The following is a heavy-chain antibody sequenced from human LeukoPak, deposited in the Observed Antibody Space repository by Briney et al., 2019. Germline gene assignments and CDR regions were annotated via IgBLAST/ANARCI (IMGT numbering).Heavy chain of an antibody. Sequence: SETLSLTCTVSGGSISSSSYYWGWIRQPPGKGLEWIGSIYYSGSTYYNPSLKSRVTISVDTSKNQFSLKLSSVTAADTAVYYRARGLKQWLVLYWGQGTLVTVSS. J-gene: IGHJ4*02. D-gene: IGHD6-19*01. CDR1: GGSISSSSYY. CDR3: ARGLKQWLVLY. CDR2: IYYSGST. V-gene: IGHV4-39*07.